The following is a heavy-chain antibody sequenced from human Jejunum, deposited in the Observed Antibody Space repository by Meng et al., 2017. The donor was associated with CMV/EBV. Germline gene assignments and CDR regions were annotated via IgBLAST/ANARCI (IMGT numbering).Heavy chain of an antibody. Sequence: GGSIGGSAYSWGWIRQPPGKGPEWIGGMSYSGTSYYNPSLKSRVTISVDTSKNHFSLKVTSVTAADTAVYYCATYSGSSGAMDVWGQGTTVTVSS. V-gene: IGHV4-39*07. CDR1: GGSIGGSAYS. CDR2: MSYSGTS. J-gene: IGHJ6*02. D-gene: IGHD6-6*01. CDR3: ATYSGSSGAMDV.